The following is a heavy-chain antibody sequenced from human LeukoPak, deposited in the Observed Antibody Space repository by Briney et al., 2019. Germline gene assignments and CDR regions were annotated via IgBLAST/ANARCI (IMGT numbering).Heavy chain of an antibody. V-gene: IGHV3-11*01. Sequence: GGSLRLSCAASGFTFSDHYMDWVRQAPGKGLEWVSYISSSGSTIYYTDSVKGRFTISRDNAKNSLYLQMNSLRAEDTAVYYCAKPTSYSSGYDAFDIWGQGTMVTVSS. CDR1: GFTFSDHY. J-gene: IGHJ3*02. D-gene: IGHD6-19*01. CDR2: ISSSGSTI. CDR3: AKPTSYSSGYDAFDI.